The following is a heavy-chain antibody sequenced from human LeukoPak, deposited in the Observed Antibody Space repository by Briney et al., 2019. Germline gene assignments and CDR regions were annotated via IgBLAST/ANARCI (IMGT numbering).Heavy chain of an antibody. Sequence: PGGSLRLSCAASGIGFSDYYMSWIRQAPGKGLEWIAYISGSGDTIKYADFVEGRFTISRDNAKRSVYLEMNSLTDEDTAVYFCTRGVAMAIWSQGTLVTVSS. CDR1: GIGFSDYY. CDR3: TRGVAMAI. J-gene: IGHJ4*02. V-gene: IGHV3-11*04. CDR2: ISGSGDTI. D-gene: IGHD2-15*01.